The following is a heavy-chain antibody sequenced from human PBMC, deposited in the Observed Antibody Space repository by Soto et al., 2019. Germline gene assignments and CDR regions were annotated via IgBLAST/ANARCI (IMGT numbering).Heavy chain of an antibody. D-gene: IGHD2-15*01. CDR2: ISSSGSTI. Sequence: GGSLRLCCAASGFTFSSYAMSWIRQAPGKGLEWVSYISSSGSTIYYADAVKGRFTISRDNAKNSLYLQMNSLRAEDTAVYYCARMTPPIDYWGQGTLVTVSS. V-gene: IGHV3-11*01. J-gene: IGHJ4*02. CDR1: GFTFSSYA. CDR3: ARMTPPIDY.